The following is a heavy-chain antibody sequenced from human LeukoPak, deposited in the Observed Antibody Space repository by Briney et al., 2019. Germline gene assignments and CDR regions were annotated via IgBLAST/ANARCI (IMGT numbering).Heavy chain of an antibody. CDR1: GYTFTGYY. CDR2: INPNSGGT. J-gene: IGHJ3*02. Sequence: ASVKVSCKASGYTFTGYYMHWVRQAPGQGLEWMGWINPNSGGTNYAQKFQGRVTMTRDVSISTAYMELSRLRSDDTAVYYCARSGPSIVVVTAPAFDIWGQGTMVTVSS. CDR3: ARSGPSIVVVTAPAFDI. V-gene: IGHV1-2*02. D-gene: IGHD2-21*02.